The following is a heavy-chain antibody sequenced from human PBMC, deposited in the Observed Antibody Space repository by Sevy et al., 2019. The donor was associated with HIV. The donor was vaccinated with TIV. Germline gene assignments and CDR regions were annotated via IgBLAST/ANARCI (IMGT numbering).Heavy chain of an antibody. CDR1: GFTFSSYA. D-gene: IGHD3-10*01. Sequence: GGSLRLSCAASGFTFSSYAMSWVRQTPGKGLEWVSAISDSAHRTYYPDSVKGRFTISRDNSKNMLFLQMNSLRAEDTAVYYCVKGVSDYGCSDFWGQGTLVTVSS. V-gene: IGHV3-23*01. CDR2: ISDSAHRT. CDR3: VKGVSDYGCSDF. J-gene: IGHJ4*02.